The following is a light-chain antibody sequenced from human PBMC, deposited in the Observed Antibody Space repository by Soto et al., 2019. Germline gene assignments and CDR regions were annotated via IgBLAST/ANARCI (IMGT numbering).Light chain of an antibody. V-gene: IGKV3-15*01. CDR1: QSVRSN. CDR3: QQYNDWPRT. Sequence: EIVMTQSPATLSVSPGERATLSCRAGQSVRSNLAWYQQKLGQAPRLLIYGASTRATGIPARFSGSGSGTEFTLTISSLQSEDFAIFYCQQYNDWPRTFGQGTKL. J-gene: IGKJ2*01. CDR2: GAS.